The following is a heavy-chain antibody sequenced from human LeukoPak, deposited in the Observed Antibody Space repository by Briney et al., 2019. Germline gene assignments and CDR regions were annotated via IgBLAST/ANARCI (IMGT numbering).Heavy chain of an antibody. CDR1: GFTFSSHS. V-gene: IGHV3-21*01. J-gene: IGHJ6*03. CDR3: ARDPYSGNYGAYYYYYMDV. Sequence: GGSLRLSCAASGFTFSSHSMNWVRQAPGKALEWVSSITSTGTYIFYGDSVKGRFTISRDNAKNSLYLQMNGLRAEDTAVYYCARDPYSGNYGAYYYYYMDVWGKGTTVTISS. D-gene: IGHD1-26*01. CDR2: ITSTGTYI.